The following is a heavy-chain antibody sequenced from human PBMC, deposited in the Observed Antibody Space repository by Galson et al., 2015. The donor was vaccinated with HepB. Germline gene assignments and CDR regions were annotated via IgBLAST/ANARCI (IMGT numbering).Heavy chain of an antibody. Sequence: SLRLSCAASGFTFSSYGMHWVRQAPGKGLEWVAVIWYDGSNKYYADSVKGRFTISRDNSKNTLYLQMNSLRAEDTAVYYCARGFSYGDYDRDAFDIWGQGTMVTVSS. CDR1: GFTFSSYG. CDR3: ARGFSYGDYDRDAFDI. V-gene: IGHV3-33*01. J-gene: IGHJ3*02. D-gene: IGHD4-17*01. CDR2: IWYDGSNK.